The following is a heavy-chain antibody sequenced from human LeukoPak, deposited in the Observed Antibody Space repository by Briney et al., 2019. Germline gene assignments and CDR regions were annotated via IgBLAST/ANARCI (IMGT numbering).Heavy chain of an antibody. Sequence: GGSLRLSCAASKFTFKSYGMHWVRQAPGKGLEWVTVIWYDGSNKYYADSVKGRFTISRDNSKNMLYLQMNSLRAEDTAVYYCAGDRGNRYFDLWGRGTLVTVSS. CDR1: KFTFKSYG. CDR2: IWYDGSNK. D-gene: IGHD4-23*01. J-gene: IGHJ2*01. V-gene: IGHV3-33*01. CDR3: AGDRGNRYFDL.